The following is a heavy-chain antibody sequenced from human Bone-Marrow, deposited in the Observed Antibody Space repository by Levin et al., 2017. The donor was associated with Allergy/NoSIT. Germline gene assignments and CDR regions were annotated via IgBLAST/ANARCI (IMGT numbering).Heavy chain of an antibody. CDR1: GGTFSSYA. V-gene: IGHV1-69*06. J-gene: IGHJ6*02. CDR3: AISPGVVVAATAFSYYYGMDV. D-gene: IGHD2-15*01. CDR2: IIPIFGTA. Sequence: SVKVSCKASGGTFSSYAISWVRQAPGQGLEWMGGIIPIFGTANYAQKFQGRVTITADKSTSTAYMELSSLRSEDTAVYYCAISPGVVVAATAFSYYYGMDVWGQGTTVTVSS.